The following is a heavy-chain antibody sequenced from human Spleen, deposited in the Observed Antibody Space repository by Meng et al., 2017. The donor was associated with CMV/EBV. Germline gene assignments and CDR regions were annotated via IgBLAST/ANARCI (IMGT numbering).Heavy chain of an antibody. J-gene: IGHJ5*02. Sequence: SGRGPSAPAGTTSSTCVGFGGPIRSCNWWSWVRLPPGTGLEWIGEIYHSGSTNYNPYLKSRVTISVDTSKNQFSLKLSSVTAADTAVYYCARGPDYGAVGWFDPWGQGTLVTVSS. D-gene: IGHD4-17*01. V-gene: IGHV4-4*02. CDR3: ARGPDYGAVGWFDP. CDR1: GGPIRSCNW. CDR2: IYHSGST.